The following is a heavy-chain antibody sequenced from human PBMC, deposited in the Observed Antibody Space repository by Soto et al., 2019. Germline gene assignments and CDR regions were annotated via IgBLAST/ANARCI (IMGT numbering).Heavy chain of an antibody. Sequence: SETLSLTCTGSCGSISSGGYYWSWIRQHPGKGLEWIGYIYYSGTTHYNPVLKSRVTISVDRSKSQFSLRLSSVTAADTAVYYCARDDSGDYGIDYWGQGTLVTVSS. J-gene: IGHJ4*02. CDR3: ARDDSGDYGIDY. CDR1: CGSISSGGYY. D-gene: IGHD4-17*01. CDR2: IYYSGTT. V-gene: IGHV4-31*03.